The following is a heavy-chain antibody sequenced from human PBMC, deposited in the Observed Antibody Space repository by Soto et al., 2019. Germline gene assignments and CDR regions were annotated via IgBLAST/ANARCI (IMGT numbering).Heavy chain of an antibody. CDR2: FYWDDDE. CDR1: GFSLSARGVG. D-gene: IGHD3-22*01. V-gene: IGHV2-5*02. CDR3: AHTPNRYDGSHYFDF. J-gene: IGHJ4*02. Sequence: QITLKESGPTLVKPTQTLTLTCTFSGFSLSARGVGVGWIRQPPGKALEWLAFFYWDDDERYSPSLKSRLTITKDTSKPLVVLTLTNMDPVDTATYYCAHTPNRYDGSHYFDFWGQGTLVTVSS.